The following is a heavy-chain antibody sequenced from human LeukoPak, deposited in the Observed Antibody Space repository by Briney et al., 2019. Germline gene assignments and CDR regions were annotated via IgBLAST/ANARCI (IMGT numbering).Heavy chain of an antibody. D-gene: IGHD3-10*01. V-gene: IGHV6-1*01. CDR3: ARARLHHNYGSGTNFDY. Sequence: SQTLSLTCAISGDSVSSMTSAWNWIRQSPSRGLEWLGRAYYRSRSKWDHDYAVSVKSRITINPDTSKNQFSLQLNSVTPEDTAVYYCARARLHHNYGSGTNFDYWGQGTLVTVSS. J-gene: IGHJ4*02. CDR2: AYYRSRSKWDH. CDR1: GDSVSSMTSA.